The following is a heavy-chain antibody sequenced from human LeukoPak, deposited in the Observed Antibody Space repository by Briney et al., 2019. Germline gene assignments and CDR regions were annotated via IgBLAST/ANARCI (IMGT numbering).Heavy chain of an antibody. CDR3: AIHSSAYDAFDI. D-gene: IGHD6-25*01. Sequence: SSETLSLTCTVSGGSISSYYWSWIRQPPGKGLEWIGYIFYSGSTNYNPSLKSRVTISVDTSKNQFSLKLSSVTAADTAVYYCAIHSSAYDAFDIWGQGTMVTVSS. CDR2: IFYSGST. J-gene: IGHJ3*02. V-gene: IGHV4-59*01. CDR1: GGSISSYY.